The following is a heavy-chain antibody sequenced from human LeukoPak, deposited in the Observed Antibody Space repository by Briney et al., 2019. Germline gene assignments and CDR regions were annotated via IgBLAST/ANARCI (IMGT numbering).Heavy chain of an antibody. J-gene: IGHJ4*02. CDR3: AKEEVGGDGYNDY. V-gene: IGHV3-43*02. CDR2: ISGDGGST. CDR1: GFTFDGYA. D-gene: IGHD5-24*01. Sequence: GGSLRLSCAASGFTFDGYAMHWVRQAPGKGLEWVSLISGDGGSTYYADSVKGRFTISRDNSKNSLYLQMNSLRTEDTALYYWAKEEVGGDGYNDYGGQGTLITVAS.